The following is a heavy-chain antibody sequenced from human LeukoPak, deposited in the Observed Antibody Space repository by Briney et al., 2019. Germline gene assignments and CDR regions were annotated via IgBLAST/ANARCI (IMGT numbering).Heavy chain of an antibody. CDR2: INHSGST. CDR1: GGSFSGYY. V-gene: IGHV4-34*01. Sequence: SETLSLTCAVYGGSFSGYYWSWNRQPPGKGPEWIGEINHSGSTNYNPSLKSRVTISVDTSKNQFSLKLSSVTAADTAVYYCARGSRYDYVWGSYREHNFDYWGQGTLVTVSS. CDR3: ARGSRYDYVWGSYREHNFDY. D-gene: IGHD3-16*02. J-gene: IGHJ4*02.